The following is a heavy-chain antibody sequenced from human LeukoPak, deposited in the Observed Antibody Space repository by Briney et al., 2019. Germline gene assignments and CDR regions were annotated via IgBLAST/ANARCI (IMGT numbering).Heavy chain of an antibody. Sequence: KPGASVKVSCKASGYTFTSYDINWVRQATGQGLEWMGWVSTNDGNTVYAQRLQGRVTMTTDTSTSVAYMELRSLTSDDTAVYYCTRAPPGMTMMTDYWGQGTLVTVSS. CDR2: VSTNDGNT. CDR1: GYTFTSYD. D-gene: IGHD3-22*01. V-gene: IGHV1-18*01. J-gene: IGHJ4*02. CDR3: TRAPPGMTMMTDY.